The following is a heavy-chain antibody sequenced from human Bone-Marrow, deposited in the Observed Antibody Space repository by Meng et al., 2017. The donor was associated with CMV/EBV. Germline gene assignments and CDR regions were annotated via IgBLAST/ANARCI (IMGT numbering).Heavy chain of an antibody. Sequence: TYGLHLDRQAPGQVLWSVADMSYNGSNKNEGDPVKGRFIITRDNSNNTLYLQMNSLRVEDTAVYYCAKDGGFYDLLTGYLWAHYFDYWGQGTLVTVSS. J-gene: IGHJ4*02. D-gene: IGHD3-9*01. CDR2: MSYNGSNK. CDR1: TYG. V-gene: IGHV3-30*18. CDR3: AKDGGFYDLLTGYLWAHYFDY.